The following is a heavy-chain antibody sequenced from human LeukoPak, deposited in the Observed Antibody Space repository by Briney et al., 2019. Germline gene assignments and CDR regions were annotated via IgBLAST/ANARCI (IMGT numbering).Heavy chain of an antibody. J-gene: IGHJ4*02. CDR2: IYYSGST. V-gene: IGHV4-39*07. D-gene: IGHD5-18*01. CDR1: GGSISSSSYY. Sequence: SETLSLTCTVSGGSISSSSYYWSWLRQPPGKGLEWIGSIYYSGSTYYNPSLKSRVTISVDTSKNQFSLKLSSVTAADTAVYYCARVVGRGYSFFDYWGQGTLVTVSS. CDR3: ARVVGRGYSFFDY.